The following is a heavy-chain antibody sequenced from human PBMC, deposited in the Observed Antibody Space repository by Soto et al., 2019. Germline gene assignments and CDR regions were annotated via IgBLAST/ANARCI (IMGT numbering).Heavy chain of an antibody. CDR1: DFAFGSHS. Sequence: GGSLRLSCEPSDFAFGSHSMAGVRQAPGKGLEWVSSISSATTYILYVDSVRGRFTISSDNAKKSLFLQLESHTPDDTAVYFCASKRLAQDRTCPFDLWGDGPMLTLS. D-gene: IGHD3-3*02. J-gene: IGHJ3*01. V-gene: IGHV3-21*01. CDR2: ISSATTYI. CDR3: ASKRLAQDRTCPFDL.